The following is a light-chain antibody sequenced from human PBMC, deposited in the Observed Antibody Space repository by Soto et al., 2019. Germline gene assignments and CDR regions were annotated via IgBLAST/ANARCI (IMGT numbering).Light chain of an antibody. Sequence: EIVLTQSPATPSLPPGDSATLSCRANQSVGTYVDWYQQKPGQTPRLVIYTASNRATGIPARLSGSGSGTDFTLTITSREGEDFADYYCRQRSDWRYTFGHGTKRDIK. CDR3: RQRSDWRYT. CDR1: QSVGTY. V-gene: IGKV3-11*01. CDR2: TAS. J-gene: IGKJ2*01.